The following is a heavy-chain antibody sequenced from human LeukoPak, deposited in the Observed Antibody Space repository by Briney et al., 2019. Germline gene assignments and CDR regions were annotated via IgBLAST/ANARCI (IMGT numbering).Heavy chain of an antibody. CDR3: ARGGTGAWFDP. J-gene: IGHJ5*02. CDR2: IYYSGGT. Sequence: PSETLSLTCTVSGGSISSYYWSWIRQPPGKGLEWIGYIYYSGGTNYNPSLKSRVTISVDTSKNQFSLKLSSVTAADTAVYYCARGGTGAWFDPWGQGTPVTVSS. D-gene: IGHD3-10*01. CDR1: GGSISSYY. V-gene: IGHV4-59*01.